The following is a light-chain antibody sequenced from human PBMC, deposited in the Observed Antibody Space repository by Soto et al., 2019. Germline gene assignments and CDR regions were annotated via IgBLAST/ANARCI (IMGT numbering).Light chain of an antibody. CDR2: DVS. Sequence: EIVMTQSPGTLSVSPGDRATLSCRASQSVSSNLAWYQQKPGQPPRLLIYDVSARASGFPARFSGSGSGTEFTLTISSLQSDDSAVYHCQQYNKWPLTFGGGNRVEIK. V-gene: IGKV3-15*01. J-gene: IGKJ4*01. CDR1: QSVSSN. CDR3: QQYNKWPLT.